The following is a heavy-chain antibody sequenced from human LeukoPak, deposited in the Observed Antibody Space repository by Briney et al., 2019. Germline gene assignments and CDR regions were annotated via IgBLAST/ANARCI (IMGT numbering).Heavy chain of an antibody. J-gene: IGHJ5*02. CDR2: ISDSGGST. Sequence: PGGSLRLSRAASGFTFSSYAMNWVRQAPGKGLEWVSGISDSGGSTYYADSVKGRFTISRDNPKKTLFLQMNSLRAEDTAVYYCAKDRWFDPWGQGTLVTVSS. CDR1: GFTFSSYA. CDR3: AKDRWFDP. V-gene: IGHV3-23*01.